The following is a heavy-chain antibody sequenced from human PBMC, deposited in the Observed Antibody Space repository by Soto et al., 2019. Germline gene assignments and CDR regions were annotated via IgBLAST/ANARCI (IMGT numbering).Heavy chain of an antibody. D-gene: IGHD3-10*01. V-gene: IGHV4-39*01. CDR2: IYYSGST. Sequence: SETLSLTCTVSGGSISSSSYYWGWIRQPPGKGLEWIGSIYYSGSTYYNPSLKSRVTISVDTSKNQFSLKLSSVTAADTAVYYCARQYLIGSGSYKRLYNWFDPWGQGTLVTVSS. CDR1: GGSISSSSYY. J-gene: IGHJ5*02. CDR3: ARQYLIGSGSYKRLYNWFDP.